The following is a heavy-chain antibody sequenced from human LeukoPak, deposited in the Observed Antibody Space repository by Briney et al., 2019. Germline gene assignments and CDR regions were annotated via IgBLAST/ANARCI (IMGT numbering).Heavy chain of an antibody. V-gene: IGHV1-46*01. D-gene: IGHD3-22*01. CDR1: GYTFTSYY. CDR2: INPSGGST. CDR3: ARDHQPYYYDSSCYSPDHYAFDI. Sequence: ASVKVSCKASGYTFTSYYMHWVRQAPGQGLEWMGIINPSGGSTSYAQKFQGRVTMTRDTSTSTVYMELSSLKSEDTAVYYCARDHQPYYYDSSCYSPDHYAFDIWGQGTMVTVSS. J-gene: IGHJ3*02.